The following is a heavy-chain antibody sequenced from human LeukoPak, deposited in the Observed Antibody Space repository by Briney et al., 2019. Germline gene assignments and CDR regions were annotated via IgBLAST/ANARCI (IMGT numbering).Heavy chain of an antibody. Sequence: SETLSLTCTVSGGSISSYYWSWIRQPPGKGLEWIGYIYYSGSTNYNPFLKSRVTISVDTSKNQFSLKLSSVTAADTAVYYCARDPYGSGSFFDYWGQGTLVTVSS. CDR1: GGSISSYY. CDR2: IYYSGST. D-gene: IGHD3-10*01. CDR3: ARDPYGSGSFFDY. V-gene: IGHV4-59*01. J-gene: IGHJ4*02.